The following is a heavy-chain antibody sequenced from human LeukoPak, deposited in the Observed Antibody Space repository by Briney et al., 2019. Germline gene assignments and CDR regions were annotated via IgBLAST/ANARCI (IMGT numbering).Heavy chain of an antibody. CDR1: GFTFSTHA. V-gene: IGHV3-64D*06. Sequence: GGSLRLSCSASGFTFSTHAMYWVRQAPGKGLEYVSGISSNGGSTNYADSVKGRFTISRDNSKNTLYLQMSSQRAEDTAVYYCVKSDRPDYADFGLGSWGQGTLVTVSS. J-gene: IGHJ5*02. CDR3: VKSDRPDYADFGLGS. CDR2: ISSNGGST. D-gene: IGHD4-17*01.